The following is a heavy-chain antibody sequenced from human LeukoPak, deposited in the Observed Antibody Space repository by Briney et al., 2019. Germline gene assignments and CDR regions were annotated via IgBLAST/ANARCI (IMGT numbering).Heavy chain of an antibody. D-gene: IGHD6-13*01. J-gene: IGHJ6*03. V-gene: IGHV4-59*01. CDR2: IYYSGST. CDR3: ARGADSSSWYAEYYMDV. Sequence: PSETLSLTCTVSGDSISSYYWSWIRQPPGKALEWIGYIYYSGSTNYNPSLKSRVTISVDTSKNQFSLKLSSVTAVDTAVYYCARGADSSSWYAEYYMDVWGKGTTVTVSS. CDR1: GDSISSYY.